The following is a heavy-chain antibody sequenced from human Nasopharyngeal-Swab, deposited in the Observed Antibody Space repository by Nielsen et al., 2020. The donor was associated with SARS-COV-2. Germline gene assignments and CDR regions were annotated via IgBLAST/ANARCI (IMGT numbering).Heavy chain of an antibody. CDR1: GFSFSDFY. CDR2: IGGSGVKI. D-gene: IGHD5-12*01. CDR3: ARDTSVDIVLLYYGMDV. V-gene: IGHV3-23*01. J-gene: IGHJ6*02. Sequence: GGSLRLSCAASGFSFSDFYMSWVRQAPGKGLECVSGIGGSGVKIYYAESVKGRFTISRDSSKNTLYLQMNSLRAEDTAVYYCARDTSVDIVLLYYGMDVWGQGTTVTVSS.